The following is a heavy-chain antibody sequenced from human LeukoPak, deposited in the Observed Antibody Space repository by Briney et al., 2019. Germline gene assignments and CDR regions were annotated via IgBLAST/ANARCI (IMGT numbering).Heavy chain of an antibody. CDR3: ARSRTRLAWFDP. V-gene: IGHV4-39*01. CDR2: IYYSGST. CDR1: GGSISSSNYY. D-gene: IGHD6-19*01. J-gene: IGHJ5*02. Sequence: SETLSLTCTVSGGSISSSNYYWGWIRQPPGKGLEWIGSIYYSGSTYYNPSLKSRGTISLDTSKNQFSLKLRSVTAADTALYYCARSRTRLAWFDPWGQGTLVTVSS.